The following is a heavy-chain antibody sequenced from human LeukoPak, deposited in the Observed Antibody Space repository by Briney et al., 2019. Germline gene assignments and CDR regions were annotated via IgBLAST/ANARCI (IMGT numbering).Heavy chain of an antibody. CDR2: IYYSGST. D-gene: IGHD1-20*01. Sequence: SETLSLTCTVSGGSISSSSYYWGWIRQPPGKGLEWIGSIYYSGSTYYNPSLKSRVTISVDTSKNQFSLTLSSVTAADTAVYYCARVLPITPYFDYWGQGTLVTVSS. CDR3: ARVLPITPYFDY. V-gene: IGHV4-39*01. J-gene: IGHJ4*02. CDR1: GGSISSSSYY.